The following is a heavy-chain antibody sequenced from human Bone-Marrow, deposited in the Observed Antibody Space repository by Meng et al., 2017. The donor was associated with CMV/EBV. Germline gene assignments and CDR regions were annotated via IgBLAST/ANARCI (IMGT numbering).Heavy chain of an antibody. V-gene: IGHV5-51*01. J-gene: IGHJ6*02. CDR2: IFLGDSDT. CDR3: ARQISYYYGMDV. Sequence: GGSLRLSCKGSGYRFTTYWIGWVRQMPGKGLEWMGIIFLGDSDTRYSPSFQGHVTISADKSISTAYLQWSSLEASDTATYFCARQISYYYGMDVWGQGTTVTVSS. D-gene: IGHD3-16*01. CDR1: GYRFTTYW.